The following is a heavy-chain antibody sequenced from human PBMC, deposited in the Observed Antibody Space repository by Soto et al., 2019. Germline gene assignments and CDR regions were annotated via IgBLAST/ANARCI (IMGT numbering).Heavy chain of an antibody. CDR2: IYYSGST. V-gene: IGHV4-59*01. D-gene: IGHD3-22*01. CDR1: GGSISSYY. CDR3: ARERYDSSGYYSNWFDP. J-gene: IGHJ5*02. Sequence: PSETLSLTCTVSGGSISSYYWSWIRQPPGKGLEWIGYIYYSGSTNYNPSLKSRVTISVDTSKNQFSLKLSSVTAADTAVYYCARERYDSSGYYSNWFDPWGQGTLVTVSS.